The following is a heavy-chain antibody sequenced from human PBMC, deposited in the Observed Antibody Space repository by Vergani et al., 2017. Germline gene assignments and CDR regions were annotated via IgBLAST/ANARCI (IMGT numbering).Heavy chain of an antibody. D-gene: IGHD3-22*01. Sequence: QVQLVESGGGLVKPGGSLRLSCAASGFTFSDYYMRWIRQAPGKGLEWVSYISSSGSTIYYADSVKGRFTISRDNAKNSLYLQMNSLGAEDTAVYYWARKHIFKYKDSSGYYYMGFCYGMGVGGQGSTVTVS. CDR2: ISSSGSTI. J-gene: IGHJ6*02. CDR3: ARKHIFKYKDSSGYYYMGFCYGMGV. CDR1: GFTFSDYY. V-gene: IGHV3-11*01.